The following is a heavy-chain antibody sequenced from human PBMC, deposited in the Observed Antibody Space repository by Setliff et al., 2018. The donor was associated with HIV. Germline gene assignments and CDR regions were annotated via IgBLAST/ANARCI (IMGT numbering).Heavy chain of an antibody. Sequence: ASVKVSCKASGYTFTSYGISWVRQAPGQGLEWMGWISAYNGNTNYAQKFQARVTMTIDSSTTTAYMELRSLRADDTALYYCARYASYTSDWREAFDIWGQGTMVTVSS. CDR2: ISAYNGNT. CDR3: ARYASYTSDWREAFDI. D-gene: IGHD6-19*01. V-gene: IGHV1-18*01. J-gene: IGHJ3*02. CDR1: GYTFTSYG.